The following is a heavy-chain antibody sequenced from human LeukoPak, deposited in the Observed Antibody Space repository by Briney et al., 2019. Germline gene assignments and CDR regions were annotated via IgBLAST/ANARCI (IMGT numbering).Heavy chain of an antibody. J-gene: IGHJ4*02. Sequence: PGGSLRLSCAASGFTLSSYWMHWVRQAPGKGLVWVSRIDPDGGSISYADSVKGRFTISRDDAKNTLYLQLNSLRAEDTAVYYCASLGRLRSWGQGTLVTVSS. D-gene: IGHD3-3*01. CDR1: GFTLSSYW. CDR2: IDPDGGSI. CDR3: ASLGRLRS. V-gene: IGHV3-74*01.